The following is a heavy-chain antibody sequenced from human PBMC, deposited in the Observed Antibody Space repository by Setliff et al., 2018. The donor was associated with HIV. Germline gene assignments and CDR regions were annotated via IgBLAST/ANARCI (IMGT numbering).Heavy chain of an antibody. V-gene: IGHV4-61*01. J-gene: IGHJ3*02. CDR1: VGSVSSGNHY. CDR2: IGYNGDT. D-gene: IGHD2-15*01. Sequence: SETLSLTCTVSVGSVSSGNHYWSWIRQSPGKGLEWIGYIGYNGDTSYNPSLNSRVTLSVDRSKNQFSLKLSSVSAADTAVYFCARWGASGGRPDWHAFDMWGQGTMVTVSS. CDR3: ARWGASGGRPDWHAFDM.